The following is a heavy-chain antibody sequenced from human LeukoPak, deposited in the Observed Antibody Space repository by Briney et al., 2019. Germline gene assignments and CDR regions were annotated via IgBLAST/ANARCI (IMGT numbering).Heavy chain of an antibody. V-gene: IGHV3-21*01. CDR1: GFTFSDFA. J-gene: IGHJ4*02. Sequence: GGSLRLSCAASGFTFSDFAMNWVRQAPGEGLEWVSSISLYSNYIYYIDSVKGRFTISRDNAKNSMSLQMNNLRAEDTAVYYCVRLSDRNGFDQWGQGTVVTVSS. D-gene: IGHD3-16*02. CDR2: ISLYSNYI. CDR3: VRLSDRNGFDQ.